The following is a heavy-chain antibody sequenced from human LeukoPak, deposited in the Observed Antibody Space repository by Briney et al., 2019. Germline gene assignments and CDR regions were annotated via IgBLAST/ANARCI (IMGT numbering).Heavy chain of an antibody. D-gene: IGHD6-6*01. CDR1: GFTFSVYT. J-gene: IGHJ4*02. CDR2: ISSSSSFI. Sequence: GGSLRLSCAASGFTFSVYTMNWVRQAPGKGLEWVSSISSSSSFISYADSVKGRFTISRDSAKDSLFLQMSDLRADDTAVYYCAKNRQSSSSDFDYWGQGTLVTVPS. CDR3: AKNRQSSSSDFDY. V-gene: IGHV3-21*01.